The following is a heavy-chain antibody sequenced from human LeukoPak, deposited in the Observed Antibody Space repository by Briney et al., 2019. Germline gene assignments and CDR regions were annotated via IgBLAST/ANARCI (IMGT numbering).Heavy chain of an antibody. CDR3: ARLRYYYDSSGYSYYFDY. Sequence: WNSGSIDSADSVKGRFTISRDNAKNSLYLQMNSLRAEDTAVYYCARLRYYYDSSGYSYYFDYWGQGTLVTVSS. J-gene: IGHJ4*02. D-gene: IGHD3-22*01. V-gene: IGHV3-9*01. CDR2: WNSGSI.